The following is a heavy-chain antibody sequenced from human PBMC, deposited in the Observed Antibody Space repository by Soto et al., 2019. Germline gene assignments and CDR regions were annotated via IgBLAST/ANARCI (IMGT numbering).Heavy chain of an antibody. J-gene: IGHJ4*02. D-gene: IGHD3-3*01. CDR2: ISTYSGNT. CDR3: ARNLFGVIIMGDY. Sequence: GASVKVSCKASGYTFTSYGISWVRQAPGQGLEWMGWISTYSGNTDHAQKFQGRITMTTDTSTDTVYMELRSLRSDDTAVYFCARNLFGVIIMGDYWGQGTLVTVSS. V-gene: IGHV1-18*04. CDR1: GYTFTSYG.